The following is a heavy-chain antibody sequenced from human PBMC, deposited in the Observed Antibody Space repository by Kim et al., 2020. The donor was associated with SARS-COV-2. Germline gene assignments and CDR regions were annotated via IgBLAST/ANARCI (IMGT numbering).Heavy chain of an antibody. D-gene: IGHD3-9*01. CDR2: TSPGGTT. CDR1: GGSISSRDW. J-gene: IGHJ4*02. V-gene: IGHV4-4*02. Sequence: SETLSLTCAVSGGSISSRDWWTWVRQAPGKGLEWIGETSPGGTTNYNPSLKSRVTISIDKSTNQFSLKLGSVIAADTAVYFCARVSWDDVTTGYDCWGQGILVSVSS. CDR3: ARVSWDDVTTGYDC.